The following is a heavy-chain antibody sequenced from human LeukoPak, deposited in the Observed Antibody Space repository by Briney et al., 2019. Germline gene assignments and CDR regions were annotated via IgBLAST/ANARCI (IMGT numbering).Heavy chain of an antibody. D-gene: IGHD6-13*01. CDR2: IYYSGST. V-gene: IGHV4-31*11. CDR3: ATSLTYSSSWYTPTKVDY. CDR1: GGSFSGYY. Sequence: SETLSLTCAVYGGSFSGYYWSWIRQHPGKGLEWIGYIYYSGSTYYNPSLKSRVTISVDTSKNQFSLKLSSVTAADTAVYYCATSLTYSSSWYTPTKVDYWGQGTLVTVSS. J-gene: IGHJ4*02.